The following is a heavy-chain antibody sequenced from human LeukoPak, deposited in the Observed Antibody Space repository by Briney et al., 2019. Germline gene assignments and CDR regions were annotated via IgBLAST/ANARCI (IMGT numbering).Heavy chain of an antibody. J-gene: IGHJ5*02. CDR3: ARSTVVPAVGWFDP. CDR1: GYTFTGYY. Sequence: GASVKVSCKASGYTFTGYYMHWVRQAPGQGLEWMGWINPNSGGTNYAQKFQGRVTMTRDTSISTAYMELSRLRSDDTAVYYCARSTVVPAVGWFDPWGQGTLVTVSS. V-gene: IGHV1-2*02. D-gene: IGHD2-2*01. CDR2: INPNSGGT.